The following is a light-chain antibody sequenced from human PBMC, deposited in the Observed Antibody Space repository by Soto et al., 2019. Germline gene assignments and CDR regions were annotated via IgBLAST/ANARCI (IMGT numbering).Light chain of an antibody. CDR3: NSYTSKSTGV. CDR2: EVS. CDR1: SSDVGGYNY. J-gene: IGLJ1*01. V-gene: IGLV2-14*01. Sequence: QSALTQPASVSGSPGQSITISCTGTSSDVGGYNYVSWYQQHPGKAPKLTIYEVSNRPSGVSNRFSGSKSGNTASLTISGLQAEDEADYYCNSYTSKSTGVFGTGTKVTVL.